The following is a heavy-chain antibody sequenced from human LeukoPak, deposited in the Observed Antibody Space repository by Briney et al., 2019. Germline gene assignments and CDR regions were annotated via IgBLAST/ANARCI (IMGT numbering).Heavy chain of an antibody. Sequence: SETLSLTCAVYGGSFRGYYWSWIRQPPGKGLEWIGEINHSGSTNYNPSLKSRVTISVDTSKNQFSLKLSSVTAADTAVYYCARASPKYYYDSSGYYYYFDYWGQGTLVTVSS. CDR1: GGSFRGYY. CDR2: INHSGST. CDR3: ARASPKYYYDSSGYYYYFDY. D-gene: IGHD3-22*01. V-gene: IGHV4-34*01. J-gene: IGHJ4*02.